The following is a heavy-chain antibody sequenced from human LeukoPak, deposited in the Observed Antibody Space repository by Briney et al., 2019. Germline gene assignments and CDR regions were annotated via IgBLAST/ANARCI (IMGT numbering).Heavy chain of an antibody. D-gene: IGHD4-23*01. CDR2: ISSASTSI. CDR3: AKLGVPTVVTLSGFDF. J-gene: IGHJ3*01. V-gene: IGHV3-21*04. Sequence: AGGSLRLSCAASGFTFSSYSMNWVRQAPGKGLEGVSSISSASTSIYYADSVKGRFTISRDNAKNSLYLQMNSLRAEDTAVYYCAKLGVPTVVTLSGFDFWGQGTMVTVSS. CDR1: GFTFSSYS.